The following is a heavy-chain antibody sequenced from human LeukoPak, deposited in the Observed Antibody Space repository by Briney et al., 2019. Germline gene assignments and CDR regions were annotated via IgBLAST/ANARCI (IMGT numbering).Heavy chain of an antibody. CDR2: IIPIFGTT. CDR1: GGTFNSYA. Sequence: ASVKVSCKASGGTFNSYAISWVRQAPGQGLEWMGGIIPIFGTTNYARKFRGRVTLTADKSTSTAYMELRSLRSDDTAVYYCARINYRPIIKFFDFWGQGTLVTVSS. D-gene: IGHD4-11*01. J-gene: IGHJ4*02. V-gene: IGHV1-69*06. CDR3: ARINYRPIIKFFDF.